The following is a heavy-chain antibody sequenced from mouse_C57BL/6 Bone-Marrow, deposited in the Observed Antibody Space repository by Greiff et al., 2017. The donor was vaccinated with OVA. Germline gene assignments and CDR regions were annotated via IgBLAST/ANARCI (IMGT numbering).Heavy chain of an antibody. Sequence: VKVVESGPGLVKPSQSLFLTCSITGFPITSGYYWIWIRQSPGKPLEWMGYITHSGETFYNPSLQSPISITRETSKNQFFLQLNSVTTEDTAMYYCAGDRILRSYWYFDVWGTGTTVTVSS. CDR3: AGDRILRSYWYFDV. CDR2: ITHSGET. D-gene: IGHD1-1*01. J-gene: IGHJ1*03. CDR1: GFPITSGYY. V-gene: IGHV12-3*01.